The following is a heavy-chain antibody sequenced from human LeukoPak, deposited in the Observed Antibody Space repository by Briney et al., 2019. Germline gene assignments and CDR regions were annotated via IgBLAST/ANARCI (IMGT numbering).Heavy chain of an antibody. V-gene: IGHV3-7*01. D-gene: IGHD3-16*01. Sequence: GGSLRLSCAASGFTFSSYWMSWVRQAPGKGLEWVANIKQDGSEKYYVDSVKGRFTISRDNAKNSLYLQMNSLRAEDTAVYYCARGGKRSTDRLFDYWGQGTLVTVSS. CDR3: ARGGKRSTDRLFDY. J-gene: IGHJ4*02. CDR1: GFTFSSYW. CDR2: IKQDGSEK.